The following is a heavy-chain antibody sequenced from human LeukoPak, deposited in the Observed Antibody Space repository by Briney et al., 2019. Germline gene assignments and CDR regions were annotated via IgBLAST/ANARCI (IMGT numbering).Heavy chain of an antibody. J-gene: IGHJ4*02. D-gene: IGHD5-18*01. V-gene: IGHV1-2*02. CDR1: GYTFTVYY. Sequence: GASVKVSCKASGYTFTVYYMHWVRQAPGQGLEWMGWINPNSGGTNYAQKFQGRVTMTRDTSISTAYMELSRLRSDDTAVYYCAREYVDTAMVPPFDYWGQGTLVTVSS. CDR3: AREYVDTAMVPPFDY. CDR2: INPNSGGT.